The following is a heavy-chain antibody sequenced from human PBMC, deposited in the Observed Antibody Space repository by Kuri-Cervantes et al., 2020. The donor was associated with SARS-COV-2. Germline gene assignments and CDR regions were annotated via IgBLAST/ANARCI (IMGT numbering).Heavy chain of an antibody. CDR2: MNPNSGNT. Sequence: ASVKVSCKASGYTFTSYGISWVRQAPGQGLEWMGWMNPNSGNTGYAQKFQGRVTITRNTSISTAYMELSSLRSEDTAVYYCARYTIHIAARLIDYWGQGTLVTVSS. D-gene: IGHD6-6*01. V-gene: IGHV1-8*03. CDR1: GYTFTSYG. J-gene: IGHJ4*02. CDR3: ARYTIHIAARLIDY.